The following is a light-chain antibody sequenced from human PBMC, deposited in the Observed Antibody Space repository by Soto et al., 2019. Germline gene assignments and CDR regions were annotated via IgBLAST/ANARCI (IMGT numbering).Light chain of an antibody. Sequence: QSAPTQPASVSGSPGQSITVSCTGTTGDVGSHNCASWYQQHPGKAPKLIIYDVNNRPSGVSYRFSGSKSGNTDSLTISGLQAEDEAAYYCSSCTSSNTFVFGTGTKVTV. J-gene: IGLJ1*01. CDR3: SSCTSSNTFV. CDR1: TGDVGSHNC. CDR2: DVN. V-gene: IGLV2-14*03.